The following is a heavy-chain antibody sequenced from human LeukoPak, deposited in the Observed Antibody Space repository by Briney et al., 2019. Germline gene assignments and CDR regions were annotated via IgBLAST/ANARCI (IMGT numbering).Heavy chain of an antibody. V-gene: IGHV3-30*03. J-gene: IGHJ5*02. D-gene: IGHD1-26*01. CDR3: ARDRVGVGAPVS. Sequence: GGSLRLSCAASGFAFNNYAMHWVRQAPGKGLEWVSVISYDGTNKYYADSVKGRFTISRDNAKNTLYLQMNSLRVEDTAVYYCARDRVGVGAPVSWGQGTLVTVSS. CDR2: ISYDGTNK. CDR1: GFAFNNYA.